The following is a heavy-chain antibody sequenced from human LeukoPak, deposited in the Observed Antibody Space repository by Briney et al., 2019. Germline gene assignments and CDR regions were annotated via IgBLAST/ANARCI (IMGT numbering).Heavy chain of an antibody. CDR1: GFTFSSFS. Sequence: GGSLRLSCAASGFTFSSFSMNWVRQAPGKGLEWVSHISSGSSTIYFADSVKGRFTISRDNAKNSLYLQMNSLRAEDTAVYYCARETRIQLWSFFDYWGQGTLVTVSS. CDR3: ARETRIQLWSFFDY. D-gene: IGHD5-18*01. CDR2: ISSGSSTI. J-gene: IGHJ4*02. V-gene: IGHV3-48*01.